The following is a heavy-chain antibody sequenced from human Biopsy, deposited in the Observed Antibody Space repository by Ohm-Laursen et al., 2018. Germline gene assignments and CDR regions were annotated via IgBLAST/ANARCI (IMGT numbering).Heavy chain of an antibody. J-gene: IGHJ3*01. V-gene: IGHV4-59*01. Sequence: ETLSLTWTVSGGSIRSDYWSWIRQSPRKGLEWIGHISGRGATNYNPSLRRRVTISVDTSKNQFSLKLSSVTAADTAVFFCARLYRLDDYWNDDPPDAFDVWGQGTMVTVSS. CDR3: ARLYRLDDYWNDDPPDAFDV. CDR2: ISGRGAT. D-gene: IGHD3-3*01. CDR1: GGSIRSDY.